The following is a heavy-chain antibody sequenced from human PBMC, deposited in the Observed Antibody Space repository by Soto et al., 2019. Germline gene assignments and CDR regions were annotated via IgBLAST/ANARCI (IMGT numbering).Heavy chain of an antibody. Sequence: QVQLVESGGGVVQPGRSPRLSCAASGFTFSSYAMHWVRQAPGKGLEWVAVISYDASNKYYADSVKGRFTISRDNSKNTLYLQMNSLRVEDTAVYYGARGYSSSSAAFDYWGQGTLVTVSS. D-gene: IGHD6-13*01. V-gene: IGHV3-30-3*01. CDR3: ARGYSSSSAAFDY. J-gene: IGHJ4*02. CDR1: GFTFSSYA. CDR2: ISYDASNK.